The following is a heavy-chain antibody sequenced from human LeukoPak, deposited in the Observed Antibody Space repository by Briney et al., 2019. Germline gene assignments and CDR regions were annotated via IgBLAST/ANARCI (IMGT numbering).Heavy chain of an antibody. Sequence: GGSLRLSCAASGSTFSSYAIHWVRQAPGKGLEWVAVISYDGSKKYYADAVKGRFIISRDTSKNTVYLQMNSLRPEDTAVYFCAKEAPDWYFDLWGRGTLVTVSS. CDR1: GSTFSSYA. CDR2: ISYDGSKK. J-gene: IGHJ2*01. V-gene: IGHV3-30-3*01. CDR3: AKEAPDWYFDL.